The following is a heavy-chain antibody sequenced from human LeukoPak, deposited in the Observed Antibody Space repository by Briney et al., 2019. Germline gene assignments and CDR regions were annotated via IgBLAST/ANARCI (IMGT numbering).Heavy chain of an antibody. D-gene: IGHD4-23*01. Sequence: GGSLRLSCAASGFTVNNNYISWVRQAPGKGLESVAVIHGGGDTYYADSVKGRFTISRDNSKNTVYLQMNSLRAEDTAVYYCARDGNYGGKGHCFDYWGQGTLVSVSS. CDR1: GFTVNNNY. CDR3: ARDGNYGGKGHCFDY. V-gene: IGHV3-66*01. CDR2: IHGGGDT. J-gene: IGHJ4*02.